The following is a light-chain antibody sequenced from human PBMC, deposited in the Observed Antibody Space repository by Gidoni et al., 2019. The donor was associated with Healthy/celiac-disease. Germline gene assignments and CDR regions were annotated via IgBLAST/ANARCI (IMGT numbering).Light chain of an antibody. J-gene: IGKJ4*01. CDR1: QAISNY. Sequence: IQTTQSPPSLSASVGDRVTITCQASQAISNYLNWYQQKPGKAPKLLIYDASNLETGVPSRFSGSGSGTDFTFTISSLQPEDIATYYCQQYDNLPLTFGGGTKVEIK. CDR3: QQYDNLPLT. CDR2: DAS. V-gene: IGKV1-33*01.